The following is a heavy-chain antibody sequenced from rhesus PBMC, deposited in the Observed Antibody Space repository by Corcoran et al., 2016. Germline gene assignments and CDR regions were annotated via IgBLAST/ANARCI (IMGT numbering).Heavy chain of an antibody. CDR3: ARRYSGSYSFDY. V-gene: IGHV4-169*01. J-gene: IGHJ4*01. Sequence: QLQLQESGPGLVKPSETLSVTCAVSGGSISSSYWSWIRQATGQGLEGIGYIYGSGSSTNNNPSLQSRVTLSGDTSKNQLSLKLGSVTTADTAVYYCARRYSGSYSFDYWGQGVLVTVSS. CDR2: IYGSGSST. CDR1: GGSISSSY. D-gene: IGHD1-44*02.